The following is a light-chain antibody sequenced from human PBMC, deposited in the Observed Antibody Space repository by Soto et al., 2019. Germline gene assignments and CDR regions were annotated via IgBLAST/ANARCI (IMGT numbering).Light chain of an antibody. CDR1: QSVTSN. CDR2: DAS. V-gene: IGKV3-11*01. Sequence: EVVMTQSPATLCVSPGERATLACRASQSVTSNFAWYQQKPGQAPRLLIYDASNRATGIPVRFSGSGSGTDFSLTISSLEPEDFAVYYCQQRNFWPLTFGGGTRWIS. CDR3: QQRNFWPLT. J-gene: IGKJ4*01.